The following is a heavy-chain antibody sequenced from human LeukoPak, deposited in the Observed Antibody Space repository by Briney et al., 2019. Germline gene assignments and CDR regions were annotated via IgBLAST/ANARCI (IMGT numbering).Heavy chain of an antibody. CDR2: VNSDGSST. V-gene: IGHV3-74*01. CDR3: ARDGYCSSTSCYYFDY. D-gene: IGHD2-2*01. J-gene: IGHJ4*02. Sequence: GGSLRLSCAASGFTFSNYWIHWVRQAPGKGLVWVSRVNSDGSSTSYADSVKGRFTISRDNAKNTLYLQMNSLRAEDTAVYYCARDGYCSSTSCYYFDYWGQGTLVTVSS. CDR1: GFTFSNYW.